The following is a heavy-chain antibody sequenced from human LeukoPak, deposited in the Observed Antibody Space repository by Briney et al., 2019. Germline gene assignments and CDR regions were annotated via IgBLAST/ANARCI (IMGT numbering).Heavy chain of an antibody. J-gene: IGHJ4*02. D-gene: IGHD3-16*02. CDR3: ARDYDYVWGSYRLDY. CDR2: ITTDGAST. CDR1: GFIFSDYY. V-gene: IGHV3-11*04. Sequence: GGSLRLSCAASGFIFSDYYMTWIRQAPGKGLEWISYITTDGASTYYAASVKGRFTISRDNAQNSLYLQMNSLRAEDTAVYYCARDYDYVWGSYRLDYWGQGTLVTVSS.